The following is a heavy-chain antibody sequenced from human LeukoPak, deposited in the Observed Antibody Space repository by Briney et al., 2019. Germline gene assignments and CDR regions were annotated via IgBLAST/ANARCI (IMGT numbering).Heavy chain of an antibody. V-gene: IGHV4-34*01. CDR2: IYYSGST. CDR1: GGSFSGYY. CDR3: ARQREYYFDY. Sequence: SETLSLTCAVYGGSFSGYYWSWIRQPPGKGLEWIGSIYYSGSTYYNPSLKSRVTISVDTSKNQFSLKLSSVTAADTAVYYCARQREYYFDYWGQGTLVTVSS. J-gene: IGHJ4*02.